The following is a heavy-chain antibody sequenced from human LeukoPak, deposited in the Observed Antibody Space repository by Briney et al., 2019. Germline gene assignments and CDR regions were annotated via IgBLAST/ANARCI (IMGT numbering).Heavy chain of an antibody. J-gene: IGHJ4*02. CDR3: AGTPWFGELTLDY. V-gene: IGHV1-58*01. D-gene: IGHD3-10*01. CDR1: GFTFTSST. CDR2: IVVGSGNT. Sequence: ASVKVSCKASGFTFTSSTFLWWRQARGQRLEWIGWIVVGSGNTNYAQKFQERVIITRDMSTTTVYMELSSLRSEDTAVYYCAGTPWFGELTLDYWGQGTLVTVSS.